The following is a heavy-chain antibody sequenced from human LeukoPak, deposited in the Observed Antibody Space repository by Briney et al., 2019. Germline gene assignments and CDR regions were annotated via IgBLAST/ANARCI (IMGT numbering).Heavy chain of an antibody. Sequence: ASETLSLTCTVYGDSINDHYWSWIRQPPGEGLEWIAYIYSSVSTNYNPSLKSRVTISIDTSKNQFSLKLTSVTAADTGVYYGARHRCSGGSCYRGDQLYYMDVWGKGTTVTGSS. V-gene: IGHV4-4*09. J-gene: IGHJ6*03. CDR1: GDSINDHY. D-gene: IGHD2-15*01. CDR2: IYSSVST. CDR3: ARHRCSGGSCYRGDQLYYMDV.